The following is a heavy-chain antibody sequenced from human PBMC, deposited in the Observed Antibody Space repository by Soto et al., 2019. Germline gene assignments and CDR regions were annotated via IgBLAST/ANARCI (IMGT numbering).Heavy chain of an antibody. J-gene: IGHJ4*02. Sequence: EVQLLESGGGLIQPGGSLILSCEASGFTFSNYGMTWVRLAPGKGLEWVSTISGRGGRTFYADPVKGRFTISRENSKTTLYLQMNSLRAEDTAVYYCAKEMIASTLADFFDYWGQGTLVTVSS. D-gene: IGHD2-21*01. CDR2: ISGRGGRT. CDR1: GFTFSNYG. V-gene: IGHV3-23*01. CDR3: AKEMIASTLADFFDY.